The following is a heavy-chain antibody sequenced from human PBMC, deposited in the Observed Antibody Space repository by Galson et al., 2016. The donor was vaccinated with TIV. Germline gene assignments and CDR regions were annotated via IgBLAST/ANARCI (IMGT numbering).Heavy chain of an antibody. CDR2: IIPLFRTT. Sequence: SVKVSCKASGGTFSSYVFNWVRLAPGQGLEWMGGIIPLFRTTNYAQKFQGRVTNTADESTNTAYMELNSLRSGDPAVYYCASDRKTAFDTYHYYYGMDVWGQGTTVTVSS. CDR3: ASDRKTAFDTYHYYYGMDV. V-gene: IGHV1-69*13. D-gene: IGHD5-18*01. CDR1: GGTFSSYV. J-gene: IGHJ6*02.